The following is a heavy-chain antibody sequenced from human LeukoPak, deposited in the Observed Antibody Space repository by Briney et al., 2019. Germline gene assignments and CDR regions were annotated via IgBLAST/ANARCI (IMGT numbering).Heavy chain of an antibody. CDR2: INHSGGT. V-gene: IGHV4-34*01. CDR3: AGEAVAVSVVWFDP. CDR1: GGSFSGYY. D-gene: IGHD6-19*01. Sequence: SETLSLTCAVYGGSFSGYYWSWIRQPPGKGLEWIGEINHSGGTNYNPSLKSRVTISVDTSKNQFSLKLSSVTAADTAVYYCAGEAVAVSVVWFDPWGQGTLVTVSS. J-gene: IGHJ5*02.